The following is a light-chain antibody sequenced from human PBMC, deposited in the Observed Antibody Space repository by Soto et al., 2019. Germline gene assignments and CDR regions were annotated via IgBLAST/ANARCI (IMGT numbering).Light chain of an antibody. J-gene: IGKJ3*01. CDR3: QQLNSYPFT. CDR1: QGISSY. Sequence: DIQLTQSPSFLSASVGARVTITCRARQGISSYLAWYQQKPGKAPKLLSFAASTLQSGVPSRFSGSGSGTDFTLTISSLQPEDFATYYCQQLNSYPFTFGPGTKVDI. CDR2: AAS. V-gene: IGKV1-9*01.